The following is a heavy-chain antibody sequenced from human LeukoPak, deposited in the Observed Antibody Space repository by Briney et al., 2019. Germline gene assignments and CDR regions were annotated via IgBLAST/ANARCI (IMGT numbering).Heavy chain of an antibody. CDR1: GFSFSKHW. CDR3: ARGVGWFDP. Sequence: GGSLRLSCEASGFSFSKHWMRWVRQAPGEGLEWVANINEDGSEKNYVDSVKGRFTISRDIAKKSVYLQMNSLRAEDTAMYYCARGVGWFDPWGQGTLVTVSS. D-gene: IGHD2-2*01. V-gene: IGHV3-7*04. J-gene: IGHJ5*02. CDR2: INEDGSEK.